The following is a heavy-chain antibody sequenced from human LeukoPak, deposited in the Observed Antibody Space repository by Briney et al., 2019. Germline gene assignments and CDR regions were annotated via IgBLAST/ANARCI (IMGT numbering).Heavy chain of an antibody. CDR1: GFTFNNYG. D-gene: IGHD6-19*01. CDR2: ISYDGTNK. V-gene: IGHV3-30*12. CDR3: ARGGGQWHVDY. Sequence: GRSLRLSCTASGFTFNNYGMNWIRQAPGKGLEWVAVISYDGTNKYYMDSVKCRFTISRDDSRNTAYLQMNSLRAEDTALYYCARGGGQWHVDYWGQGTLVTVSS. J-gene: IGHJ4*02.